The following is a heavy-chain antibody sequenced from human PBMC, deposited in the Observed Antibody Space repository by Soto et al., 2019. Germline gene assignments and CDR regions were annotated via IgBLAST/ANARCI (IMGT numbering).Heavy chain of an antibody. D-gene: IGHD3-3*01. J-gene: IGHJ5*02. Sequence: SQTLSLTCAISGYSVSSNSAAWNWIRQSPSRGLEWLGRTYYRSKWYNDYAVSVKSRITINPDTSKNQFSLQLNSVTPEDTAVYYCARDKGSYDFWSGYLNWFDPWGQGTLVTVSS. V-gene: IGHV6-1*01. CDR1: GYSVSSNSAA. CDR3: ARDKGSYDFWSGYLNWFDP. CDR2: TYYRSKWYN.